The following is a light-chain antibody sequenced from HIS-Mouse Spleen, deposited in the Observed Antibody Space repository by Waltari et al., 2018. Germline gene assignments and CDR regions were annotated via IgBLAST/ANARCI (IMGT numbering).Light chain of an antibody. J-gene: IGLJ3*02. CDR3: CSYAGSSTWV. CDR1: RSDVGGYNL. V-gene: IGLV2-23*01. Sequence: QSALTQPASVSGSPGQSITISCTGTRSDVGGYNLTSWYQQPPGKAPKLMIYEGSKRPSGVSNRFSGSKSGNTASLTISGLQAEDEADYYCCSYAGSSTWVFGGGTKLTVL. CDR2: EGS.